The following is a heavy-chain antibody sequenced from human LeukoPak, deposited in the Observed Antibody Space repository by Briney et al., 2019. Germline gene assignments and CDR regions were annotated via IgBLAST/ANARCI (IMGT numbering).Heavy chain of an antibody. Sequence: ASVKVSCKASGYTFTGYYIHWMRQAPGQGLEWMGWINPNSGGTNYAQKFQGRVTMTRDTSITTAYMEPSSLRSDDTAVFYCAVNFGSGTYSSSYEYFDFWGQGTLVTVSS. J-gene: IGHJ4*02. D-gene: IGHD3-10*01. CDR3: AVNFGSGTYSSSYEYFDF. V-gene: IGHV1-2*02. CDR1: GYTFTGYY. CDR2: INPNSGGT.